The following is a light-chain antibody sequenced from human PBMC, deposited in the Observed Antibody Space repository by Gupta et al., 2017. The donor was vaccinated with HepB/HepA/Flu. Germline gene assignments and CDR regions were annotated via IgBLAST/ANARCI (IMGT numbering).Light chain of an antibody. CDR1: QSINSY. V-gene: IGKV1-39*01. CDR2: ATS. CDR3: QQTVTAPNT. J-gene: IGKJ2*01. Sequence: DIQMTQSPLFLSASVGDRVTLSCRASQSINSYLNWYQQKVGTAPKLLIYATSTLQSGVPSRFSGSGYGTDFTLSISEVQPEDFATYYCQQTVTAPNTFGQGTKMDIK.